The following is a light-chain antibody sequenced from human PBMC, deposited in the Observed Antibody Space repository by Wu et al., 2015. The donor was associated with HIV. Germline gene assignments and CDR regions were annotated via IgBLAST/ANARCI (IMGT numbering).Light chain of an antibody. CDR1: QSVSSSY. V-gene: IGKV3-20*01. Sequence: EIVLTQSPGTLSLSPGERAILSCRASQSVSSSYLAWYQQKPGQAPRLLIYDASSRAAGIPDRFSGSGSGADFTLTISRLEPEDSAVYYCQLVENSPPDLTFGGG. CDR3: QLVENSPPDLT. CDR2: DAS. J-gene: IGKJ4*01.